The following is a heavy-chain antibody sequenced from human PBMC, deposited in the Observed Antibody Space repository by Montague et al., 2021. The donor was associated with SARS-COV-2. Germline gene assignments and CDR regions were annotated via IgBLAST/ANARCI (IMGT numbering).Heavy chain of an antibody. D-gene: IGHD3-9*01. J-gene: IGHJ6*04. Sequence: PALVKPTQTLTLTCTFSGFSLSTSGMCVSWIRQPPGKALEWLARIDWDDDKYYSTSLKTRLTISKDTSKNQVVLTMTNMDPVDTATYYCARRTSGIFTVDDYGMDVWGKGTTVTV. CDR3: ARRTSGIFTVDDYGMDV. CDR1: GFSLSTSGMC. CDR2: IDWDDDK. V-gene: IGHV2-70*11.